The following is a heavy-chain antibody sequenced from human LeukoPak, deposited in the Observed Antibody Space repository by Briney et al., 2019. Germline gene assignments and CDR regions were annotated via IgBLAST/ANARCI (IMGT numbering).Heavy chain of an antibody. CDR3: ARVKYYDFWSGIYYYYYYYMDV. CDR2: IYHSGST. CDR1: GYSISGGYY. J-gene: IGHJ6*03. Sequence: SETLSLTCNVSGYSISGGYYWGWIRQPPGKGLEWIGIIYHSGSTNYNPSLKSRVTISVDTSKNQFSLKLSSVTAADTAVYYCARVKYYDFWSGIYYYYYYYMDVWGKGTTVTVSS. D-gene: IGHD3-3*01. V-gene: IGHV4-38-2*02.